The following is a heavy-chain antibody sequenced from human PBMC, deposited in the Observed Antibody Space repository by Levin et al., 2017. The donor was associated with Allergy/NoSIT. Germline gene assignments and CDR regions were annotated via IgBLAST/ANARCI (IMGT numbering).Heavy chain of an antibody. CDR1: GFTFSSYA. D-gene: IGHD2-21*01. CDR2: ISGSGGST. Sequence: GESLKISCAASGFTFSSYAMSWVRQAPGKGLEWVSAISGSGGSTYYADSVKGRFTISRDNSKNTLYLQMNSLRAEDTAVYYCAKDRTGFASYWGQGTLVTVSS. J-gene: IGHJ4*02. CDR3: AKDRTGFASY. V-gene: IGHV3-23*01.